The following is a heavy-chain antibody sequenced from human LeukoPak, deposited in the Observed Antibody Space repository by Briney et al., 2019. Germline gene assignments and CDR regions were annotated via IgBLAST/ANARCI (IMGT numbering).Heavy chain of an antibody. J-gene: IGHJ4*02. CDR1: GFTFSSYA. V-gene: IGHV4-59*01. D-gene: IGHD5-12*01. CDR3: ARVTGYDWESSFDY. CDR2: IYYSGST. Sequence: GSLRLTCAASGFTFSSYAMSWIRQPPGKGLEWIGYIYYSGSTNYNPSLKSRVTISVDTSKNQFSLKLSSVTAADTAVYFCARVTGYDWESSFDYWGQGTLVTVSS.